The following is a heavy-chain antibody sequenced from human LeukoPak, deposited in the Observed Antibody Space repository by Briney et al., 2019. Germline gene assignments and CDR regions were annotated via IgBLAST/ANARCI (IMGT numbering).Heavy chain of an antibody. CDR1: GYTFTGYY. J-gene: IGHJ3*02. V-gene: IGHV1-2*02. Sequence: GASVKLSFKASGYTFTGYYIHWVRQAPGQGLEWMGWINPTFGGTNYAHRVHGKVTITRATAICTDTMELNMQRPNATAVYFYSRDPYYYDRSDAFDIWGQGTMVTVSS. CDR3: SRDPYYYDRSDAFDI. CDR2: INPTFGGT. D-gene: IGHD3-22*01.